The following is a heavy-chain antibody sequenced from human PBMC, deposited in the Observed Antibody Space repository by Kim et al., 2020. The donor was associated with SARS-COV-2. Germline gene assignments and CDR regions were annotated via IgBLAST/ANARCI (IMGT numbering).Heavy chain of an antibody. J-gene: IGHJ5*02. V-gene: IGHV4-59*01. Sequence: SETLSLTCTVSGGSISSYYWSWIRQPPGKGLEWIGYIYYSGSTNYNPSLKSRVTISVDTSKNQFSLKLSSVTAADTAVYYCARLLTHYDILTGYSTWFDPWGQGTLVTVSS. CDR3: ARLLTHYDILTGYSTWFDP. CDR2: IYYSGST. D-gene: IGHD3-9*01. CDR1: GGSISSYY.